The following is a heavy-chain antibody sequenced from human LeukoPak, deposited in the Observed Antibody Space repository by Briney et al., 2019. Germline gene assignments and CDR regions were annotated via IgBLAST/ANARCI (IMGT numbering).Heavy chain of an antibody. CDR1: GYTFTSYG. D-gene: IGHD1-26*01. CDR2: ISAYNGIT. CDR3: ARSTIPRPWELRALVYNWFDP. Sequence: ASVKVSCKASGYTFTSYGISWVRQAPGQGLEWMGWISAYNGITNYAQKLQGRVTMTTDTSTSTAYMELRSLRSDDTAVYYCARSTIPRPWELRALVYNWFDPWGQGTLVTVSS. J-gene: IGHJ5*02. V-gene: IGHV1-18*01.